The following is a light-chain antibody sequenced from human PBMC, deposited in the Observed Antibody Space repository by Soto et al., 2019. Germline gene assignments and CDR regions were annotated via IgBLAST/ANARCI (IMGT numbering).Light chain of an antibody. CDR2: DAS. CDR1: QSLDSY. Sequence: PGERATLSCRASQSLDSYLAWYQQKPGQPPRLLIYDASSRATGIPARFSGSGSGTDFTLTISSLESEDFAVYYCQQRSDWPLTFGGGTKVDI. CDR3: QQRSDWPLT. J-gene: IGKJ4*01. V-gene: IGKV3-11*01.